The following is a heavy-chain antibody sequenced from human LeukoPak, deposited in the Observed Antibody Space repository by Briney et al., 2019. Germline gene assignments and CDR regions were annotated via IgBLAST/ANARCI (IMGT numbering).Heavy chain of an antibody. CDR2: INPNSGGT. Sequence: ASVKVSCKASGYTFTGYYMHGVRQAPGQGLEWMGWINPNSGGTNYAQKFQGRVTMTRDTSISTAYMELSRLRSDDTAVYYCAREQQLDGHFDYWGQGTLVTVSS. CDR3: AREQQLDGHFDY. V-gene: IGHV1-2*02. CDR1: GYTFTGYY. D-gene: IGHD6-13*01. J-gene: IGHJ4*02.